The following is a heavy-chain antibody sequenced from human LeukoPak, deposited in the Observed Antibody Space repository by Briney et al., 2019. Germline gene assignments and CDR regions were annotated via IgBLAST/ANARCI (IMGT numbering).Heavy chain of an antibody. CDR2: IYTSGST. Sequence: SETLSLTCTVSGGSISSGSYYWSWIRQPAGKGLEWIGRIYTSGSTNYNPSLKSRVTISVDTSKNQFSLKLSSVTAADTAVYYCARRRGYGSGSSSYYYYMDVWGKGTTVTVSS. V-gene: IGHV4-61*02. D-gene: IGHD3-10*01. CDR1: GGSISSGSYY. CDR3: ARRRGYGSGSSSYYYYMDV. J-gene: IGHJ6*03.